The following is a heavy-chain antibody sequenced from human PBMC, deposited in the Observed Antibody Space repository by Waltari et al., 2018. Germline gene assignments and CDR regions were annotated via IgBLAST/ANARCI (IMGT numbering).Heavy chain of an antibody. V-gene: IGHV4-34*01. D-gene: IGHD1-20*01. CDR2: INHRVIS. Sequence: QVQLQQWGAGLLKHSETLSLTCAVYGGSFSGYYWSWISQPPGKGLDWIGEINHRVISTYNPSLKRRVTISVDTSNNQFSLKLSSVTAADTAVYYCARGNWTGPLFDPWGQGTLVTVSS. CDR1: GGSFSGYY. CDR3: ARGNWTGPLFDP. J-gene: IGHJ5*02.